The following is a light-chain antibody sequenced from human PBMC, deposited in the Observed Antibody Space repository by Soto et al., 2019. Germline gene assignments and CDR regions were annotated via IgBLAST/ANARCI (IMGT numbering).Light chain of an antibody. CDR2: QVS. CDR1: GSDVGGYYY. J-gene: IGLJ1*01. Sequence: QSVLTQPASVSGSPGQTITISCTGTGSDVGGYYYVSWYQHHPGKAPKLMIYQVSNRPSGVANRFSGSKAGNTASLTISGLQAADEADYYCRSDPSSNTFYVFVTGTKV. CDR3: RSDPSSNTFYV. V-gene: IGLV2-14*01.